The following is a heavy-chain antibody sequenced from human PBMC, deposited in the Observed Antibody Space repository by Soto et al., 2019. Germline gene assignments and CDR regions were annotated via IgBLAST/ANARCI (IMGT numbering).Heavy chain of an antibody. D-gene: IGHD2-15*01. J-gene: IGHJ4*02. CDR2: INSDGRTT. CDR1: GFTFSSYW. CDR3: AKDRNARVVVAAYEY. V-gene: IGHV3-74*01. Sequence: GGSLRLSCTASGFTFSSYWMHWVRQAPGKGLVWVSHINSDGRTTSYVDSVKDRFTISRDNAKNTLYLQMNSLRPEDTAVYYCAKDRNARVVVAAYEYWGQGTLVTVSS.